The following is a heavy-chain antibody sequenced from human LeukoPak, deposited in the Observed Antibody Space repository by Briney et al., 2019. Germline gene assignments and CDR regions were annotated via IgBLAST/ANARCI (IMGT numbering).Heavy chain of an antibody. CDR1: GGSISSGSYY. V-gene: IGHV4-61*02. D-gene: IGHD3-22*01. J-gene: IGHJ4*02. CDR3: ARVYFRGYYYDSSGYLDY. Sequence: SETLSLTCTVSGGSISSGSYYWSWIRQPAGKGLEWIGRIYTSGSTNYNPSLNSRVTISLDTSKNQFSLRLSSVTAEDAAVYYCARVYFRGYYYDSSGYLDYWGQGTLVTVSS. CDR2: IYTSGST.